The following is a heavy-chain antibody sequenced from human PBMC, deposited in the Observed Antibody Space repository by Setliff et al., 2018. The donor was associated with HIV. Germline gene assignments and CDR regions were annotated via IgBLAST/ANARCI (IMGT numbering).Heavy chain of an antibody. J-gene: IGHJ4*02. CDR2: ISHSGRT. D-gene: IGHD6-13*01. V-gene: IGHV4-34*01. CDR1: VGSFSGYY. Sequence: SETLSLTCAVYVGSFSGYYWSWIRQPPGKGLEWIGEISHSGRTNYNPSLKSRVTISVDTSKNQFSLKLSSVTAADTAVYYCARHPPGYSSSWYLTDYYFDYWGQGTLVTVS. CDR3: ARHPPGYSSSWYLTDYYFDY.